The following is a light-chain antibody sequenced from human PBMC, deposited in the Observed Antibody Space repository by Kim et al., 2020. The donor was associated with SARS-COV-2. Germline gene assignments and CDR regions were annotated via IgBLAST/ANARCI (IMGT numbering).Light chain of an antibody. CDR2: GAS. V-gene: IGKV1-12*01. CDR1: QDINSW. J-gene: IGKJ4*01. CDR3: QQPNSFPTT. Sequence: SASVGDSVTITCRASQDINSWLAWYQQKPGKAPKLLMYGASHLQSGVPSRFSGTRSGKDFILTISSLQPEDFATYYCQQPNSFPTTFGGGTKLEI.